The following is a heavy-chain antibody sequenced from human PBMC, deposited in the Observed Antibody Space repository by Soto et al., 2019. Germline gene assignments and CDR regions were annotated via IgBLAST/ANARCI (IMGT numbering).Heavy chain of an antibody. V-gene: IGHV3-30-3*01. CDR1: GFTFRSYA. D-gene: IGHD4-17*01. Sequence: QGQLAESGGGVVQPGRSLRLSCAASGFTFRSYAMHWVRQAPGKGLEWVAVISYDGSNKYYADSVKGRFTISRDNSKNTLYLQMNSLRVEDTAVYYCARALGDYGDCWGQGTLVTVSS. J-gene: IGHJ4*02. CDR3: ARALGDYGDC. CDR2: ISYDGSNK.